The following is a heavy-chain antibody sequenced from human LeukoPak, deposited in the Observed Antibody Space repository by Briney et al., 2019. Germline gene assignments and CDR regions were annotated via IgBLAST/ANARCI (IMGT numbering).Heavy chain of an antibody. CDR1: GFTFSSYA. D-gene: IGHD2-2*01. Sequence: PGGSLRLSCAASGFTFSSYAMSWVRQAPGKGLEWVSAISGSGGSTYYADSVKGRFTISRDNSKNTLYLQMNSLRAEDTAVYYCAKDPAMIIYYYYMDVWGKGITVTVSS. J-gene: IGHJ6*03. CDR2: ISGSGGST. CDR3: AKDPAMIIYYYYMDV. V-gene: IGHV3-23*01.